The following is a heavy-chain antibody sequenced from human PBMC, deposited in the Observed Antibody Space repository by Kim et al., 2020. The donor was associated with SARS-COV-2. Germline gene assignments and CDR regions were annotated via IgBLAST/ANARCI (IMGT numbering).Heavy chain of an antibody. D-gene: IGHD3-10*01. J-gene: IGHJ4*02. CDR1: GGSISSYY. CDR2: IYYSGST. Sequence: SETLSLTCTVSGGSISSYYWSWIRQPPGKGLEWIGYIYYSGSTNYNPSLKSRVTISVDTSKNQFSLKLSSVTAADTAVYYCASSPVGMVRGVRIYFDYWGQGTLVTVSS. V-gene: IGHV4-59*01. CDR3: ASSPVGMVRGVRIYFDY.